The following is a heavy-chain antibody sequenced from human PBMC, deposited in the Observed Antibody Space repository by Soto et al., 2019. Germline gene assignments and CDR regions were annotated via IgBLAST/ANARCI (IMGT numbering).Heavy chain of an antibody. D-gene: IGHD3-10*02. CDR1: GYTFTSYG. V-gene: IGHV1-18*01. J-gene: IGHJ3*02. CDR3: ARPIDDVARAHSDAFDI. CDR2: ISAYNGNT. Sequence: ASVKVSCKASGYTFTSYGISWVRQAPGQGLEWMGWISAYNGNTNYAQKLQGRVTMTTDTSTSTAYMELRSLRSDDTAVYYCARPIDDVARAHSDAFDIWGQGTMVTVSS.